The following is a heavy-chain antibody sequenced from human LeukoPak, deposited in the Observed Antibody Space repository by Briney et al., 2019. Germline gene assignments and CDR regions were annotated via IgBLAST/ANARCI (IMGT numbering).Heavy chain of an antibody. V-gene: IGHV3-43*01. CDR2: ITYAGETT. Sequence: PGGSLRLSCAASGFSFAQFTTHWVRQAPGKGLEWISLITYAGETTLYADSVRGRFTVSRDNSQNSLFLQMDSLRAEDTALYYCVKETIFYSSSSYFDSWGQGTLVTVSS. CDR1: GFSFAQFT. CDR3: VKETIFYSSSSYFDS. D-gene: IGHD6-6*01. J-gene: IGHJ4*02.